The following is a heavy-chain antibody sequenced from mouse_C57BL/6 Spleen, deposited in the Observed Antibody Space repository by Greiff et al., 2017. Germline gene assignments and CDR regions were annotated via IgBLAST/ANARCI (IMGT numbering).Heavy chain of an antibody. CDR1: GFNIKDDY. CDR3: TTNYYGSSSPYFDY. D-gene: IGHD1-1*01. J-gene: IGHJ2*01. V-gene: IGHV14-4*01. Sequence: VQLQQSGAELVRPGASVKLSCTASGFNIKDDYMHWVKQRPEQGLEGFGWIDPENGDTEYASKFQGKATLTADTSSNTAYLQLSSLTSEDTAVYYCTTNYYGSSSPYFDYWGQGTTLTVSS. CDR2: IDPENGDT.